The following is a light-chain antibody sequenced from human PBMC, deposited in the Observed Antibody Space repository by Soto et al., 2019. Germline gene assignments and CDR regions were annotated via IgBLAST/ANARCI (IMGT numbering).Light chain of an antibody. CDR2: EVS. CDR3: SSYTSSSTLV. CDR1: SSDVGGYNY. Sequence: LTQPASGSGSPGQSITISCTGTSSDVGGYNYVSWYQQHPGKAPKLMIYEVSNRPSGVSNRFSGSKSGNTASLTISGLQAEDEADYYCSSYTSSSTLVFGTGTKVTVL. J-gene: IGLJ1*01. V-gene: IGLV2-14*01.